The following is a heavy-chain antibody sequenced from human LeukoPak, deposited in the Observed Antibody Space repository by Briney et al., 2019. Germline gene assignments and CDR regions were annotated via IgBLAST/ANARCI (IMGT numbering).Heavy chain of an antibody. V-gene: IGHV1-18*01. Sequence: ASVKVSCKASGYTFTSYGISWVRQAPGQGLEWMGWISAYNGNTNYAQKLQGRVTMTTDTSTSTAHMELRSLRSDDTAGYYSAREPDLLDIVETWYFDLWGRGTLVTVSS. CDR2: ISAYNGNT. D-gene: IGHD2-2*03. J-gene: IGHJ2*01. CDR1: GYTFTSYG. CDR3: AREPDLLDIVETWYFDL.